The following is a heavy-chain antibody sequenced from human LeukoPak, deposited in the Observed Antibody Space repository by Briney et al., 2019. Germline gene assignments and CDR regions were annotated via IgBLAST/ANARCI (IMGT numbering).Heavy chain of an antibody. J-gene: IGHJ6*02. Sequence: VKPSETLSLTCTVSGDSISSYYWSWIRQSPGKGLEWIGYIHYSGGTSNNPSLSSRVTISLDTSKNQFSLKLSSVTAADTAVYYCVRCRPNTGSWYYYGMDVWGQGTTVTVSS. V-gene: IGHV4-59*01. CDR3: VRCRPNTGSWYYYGMDV. CDR1: GDSISSYY. D-gene: IGHD6-13*01. CDR2: IHYSGGT.